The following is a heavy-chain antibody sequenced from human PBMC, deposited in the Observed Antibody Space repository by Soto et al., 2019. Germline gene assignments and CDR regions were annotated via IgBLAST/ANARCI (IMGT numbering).Heavy chain of an antibody. D-gene: IGHD6-19*01. CDR1: GFTFSSYG. V-gene: IGHV3-30*18. Sequence: QVQLVESGGGVVQPGRSLRLSCAASGFTFSSYGMHWVRQAPGKGLEWVAVISYDGSNKYYADSVKGRFTISRDNSKNTLYLQMNSLRAEDTAGYFRAKPPGGLYPPFDYWGQGTLVTVSS. J-gene: IGHJ4*02. CDR2: ISYDGSNK. CDR3: AKPPGGLYPPFDY.